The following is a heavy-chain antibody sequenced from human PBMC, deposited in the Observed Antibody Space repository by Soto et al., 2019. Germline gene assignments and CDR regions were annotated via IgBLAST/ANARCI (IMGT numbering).Heavy chain of an antibody. CDR3: ARNDYGDQKPPVPDY. V-gene: IGHV4-30-4*01. J-gene: IGHJ4*02. Sequence: QVQLQESGPGLVKPSQTLSLTCTVSGGSISSGDYYWSWIRQPPGKGLEWIGYISYSGSTYYNPSLKIRITISVDTSTNQFPLKLSSVTAADTAVYYCARNDYGDQKPPVPDYWGQGTLVTVSS. D-gene: IGHD4-17*01. CDR2: ISYSGST. CDR1: GGSISSGDYY.